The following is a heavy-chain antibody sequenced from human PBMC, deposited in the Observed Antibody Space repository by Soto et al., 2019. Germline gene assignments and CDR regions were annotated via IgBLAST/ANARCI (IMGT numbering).Heavy chain of an antibody. J-gene: IGHJ4*02. D-gene: IGHD6-13*01. Sequence: PGGSLRLSCTGSGFTFGDNPMSWVRQAPGKGLEWVSAISGSGGSTYYADSVKGRFTISRDNSKNTLYLQMNSLRAEDTAVYYCAKDKEQPPVHYWGQGTLVTVS. CDR2: ISGSGGST. CDR1: GFTFGDNP. V-gene: IGHV3-23*01. CDR3: AKDKEQPPVHY.